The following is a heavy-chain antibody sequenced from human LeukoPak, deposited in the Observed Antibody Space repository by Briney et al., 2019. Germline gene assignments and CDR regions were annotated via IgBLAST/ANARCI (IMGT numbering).Heavy chain of an antibody. Sequence: GESLKISCKGSGYSFTSYWIGWVRQMPGKGLEWMGIIYPGDSDTRYSPSFQGQVTISTDKSISTAYLQWSSLKASDTAMYYCARSGSSWHTNNWFDPWGQGTLVTVSS. CDR3: ARSGSSWHTNNWFDP. CDR1: GYSFTSYW. V-gene: IGHV5-51*01. CDR2: IYPGDSDT. D-gene: IGHD6-13*01. J-gene: IGHJ5*02.